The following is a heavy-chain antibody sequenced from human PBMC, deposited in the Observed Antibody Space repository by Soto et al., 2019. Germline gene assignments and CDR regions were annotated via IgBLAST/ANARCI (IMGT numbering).Heavy chain of an antibody. V-gene: IGHV1-2*02. CDR3: ARESGGATATLDYYYFYIDV. J-gene: IGHJ6*03. CDR1: GDSFNDYY. CDR2: INPNGGAT. D-gene: IGHD5-12*01. Sequence: VQLAQSGAEVKKPGASVKVSCKTSGDSFNDYYIHWVRQAPGQGLEWMGWINPNGGATKSAQKFQGRVTVTRDTSIRTVYMELSSLRSDDTAVYYCARESGGATATLDYYYFYIDVWGKGTTVTVSS.